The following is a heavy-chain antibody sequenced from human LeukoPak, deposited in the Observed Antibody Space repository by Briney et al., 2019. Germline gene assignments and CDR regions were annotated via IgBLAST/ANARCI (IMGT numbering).Heavy chain of an antibody. CDR1: RFTFSDYH. Sequence: GVSQTLSCAASRFTFSDYHMRWLRQAPGKGLVGVTYISSSGSTIYYADSVKGRFTISSDNTKNSLYLQMNSLRAEDTAVYYCAREDGYNPDDAFDIWGQGTMVTVSS. V-gene: IGHV3-11*01. J-gene: IGHJ3*02. D-gene: IGHD5-12*01. CDR3: AREDGYNPDDAFDI. CDR2: ISSSGSTI.